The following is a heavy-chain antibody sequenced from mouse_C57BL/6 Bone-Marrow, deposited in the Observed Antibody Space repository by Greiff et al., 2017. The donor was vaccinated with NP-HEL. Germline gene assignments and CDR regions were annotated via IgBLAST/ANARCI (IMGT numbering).Heavy chain of an antibody. J-gene: IGHJ2*01. CDR2: IDPEDGDT. CDR1: Y. CDR3: TTGSSGYYFDY. D-gene: IGHD3-2*02. Sequence: VQLQQSGAELVRPGASVKLSYYMHWVKQRPEQGLEWIGRIDPEDGDTEYAPKFQGKATMTADTSSNTAYLQLSSLTSEDTAVYYCTTGSSGYYFDYWGQGTTLTVSS. V-gene: IGHV14-1*01.